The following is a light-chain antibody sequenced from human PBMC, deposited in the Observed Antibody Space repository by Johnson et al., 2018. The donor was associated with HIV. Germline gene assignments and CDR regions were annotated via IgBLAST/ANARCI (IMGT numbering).Light chain of an antibody. Sequence: QSVLTQPPSVSAAPGQKVTISCSGSSSNIGNNYVSWYQQLPGTAPKLLIYDNNKRPSGIPDRFSGSKSGTSATLGITGLQTGEEAEYYCGTWDRSLSAAFYVFGPGTKVPVL. J-gene: IGLJ1*01. CDR1: SSNIGNNY. V-gene: IGLV1-51*01. CDR2: DNN. CDR3: GTWDRSLSAAFYV.